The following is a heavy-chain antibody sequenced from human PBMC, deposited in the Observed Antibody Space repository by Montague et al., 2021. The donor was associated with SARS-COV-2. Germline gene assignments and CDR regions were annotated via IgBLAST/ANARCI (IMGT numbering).Heavy chain of an antibody. D-gene: IGHD3-10*01. V-gene: IGHV4-59*08. J-gene: IGHJ4*02. Sequence: SETLSLTCSVSNGSIGGHYWTWIRQSPGRGLEWLAYIHYRGTTDYNPSLKSRLTLSVDTSKNQFSLTLTSLTAADTAIYYCVRLGGSGSYLAFDYWGQGTLVTVSS. CDR2: IHYRGTT. CDR3: VRLGGSGSYLAFDY. CDR1: NGSIGGHY.